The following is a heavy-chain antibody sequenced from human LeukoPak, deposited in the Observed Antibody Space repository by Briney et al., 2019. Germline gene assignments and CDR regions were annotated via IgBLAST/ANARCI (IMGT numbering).Heavy chain of an antibody. J-gene: IGHJ4*02. Sequence: ASVKVSCKASGGTFSSYAISWVRQAPGQGLEWMGGIIPIFGTANYAQKFQGRVTITADESTSTAYMELSSLRSEDTAVYYCARVPYDSSGQLGYWGQGTLVTVSS. CDR2: IIPIFGTA. CDR1: GGTFSSYA. D-gene: IGHD3-22*01. CDR3: ARVPYDSSGQLGY. V-gene: IGHV1-69*13.